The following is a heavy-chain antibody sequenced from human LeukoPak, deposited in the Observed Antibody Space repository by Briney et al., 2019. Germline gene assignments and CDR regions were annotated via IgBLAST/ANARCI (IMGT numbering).Heavy chain of an antibody. CDR2: IYNGGGTT. CDR1: GFKFSSND. D-gene: IGHD3-10*01. CDR3: ARDAFMGY. J-gene: IGHJ4*02. Sequence: GGSLRLSCAVSGFKFSSNDMNWVRQAPGKGLEWVSIIYNGGGTTYYADSVQGRFTISRDNSKNTLYLQMNSLRAEDTALYYCARDAFMGYWGQGTLVTVSS. V-gene: IGHV3-53*01.